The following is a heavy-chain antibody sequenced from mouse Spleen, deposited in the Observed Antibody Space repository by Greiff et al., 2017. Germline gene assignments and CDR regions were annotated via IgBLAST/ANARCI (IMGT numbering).Heavy chain of an antibody. V-gene: IGHV2-9-1*01. J-gene: IGHJ1*01. Sequence: VQRVESGPGLVAPSQSLSITCTVSGFSLTSYAISWVRQPPGKGLEWLGVIWTGGGTNYNSALKSRLSISKDNSKSQVFLKMNSLQTDDTARYYCATIYYDYDHWYFDVWGAGTTVTVSS. CDR2: IWTGGGT. CDR3: ATIYYDYDHWYFDV. CDR1: GFSLTSYA. D-gene: IGHD2-4*01.